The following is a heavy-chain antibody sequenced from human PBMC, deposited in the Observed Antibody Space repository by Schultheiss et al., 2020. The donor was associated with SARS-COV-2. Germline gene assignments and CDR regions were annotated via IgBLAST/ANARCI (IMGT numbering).Heavy chain of an antibody. CDR3: VRGWVSGSPPFKY. Sequence: GESLKISCAASGFTFNEFGMHWVRQAPGRGLEWLAFIWYDGSNKHYADSVKGRFTISRDNSKNTLYLQMNSLRAEDTAVYYCVRGWVSGSPPFKYWGQGTLVTVSS. CDR1: GFTFNEFG. J-gene: IGHJ4*02. V-gene: IGHV3-33*08. D-gene: IGHD3-10*01. CDR2: IWYDGSNK.